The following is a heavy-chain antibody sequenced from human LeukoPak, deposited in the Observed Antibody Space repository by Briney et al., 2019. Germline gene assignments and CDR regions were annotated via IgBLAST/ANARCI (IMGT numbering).Heavy chain of an antibody. CDR2: INHSGST. D-gene: IGHD5-18*01. CDR1: GGSFSGYY. V-gene: IGHV4-34*01. CDR3: ARGRPRGYSCGRAFDI. Sequence: PSETLSLTCAVYGGSFSGYYWSWIRQPPGKGLEWIGEINHSGSTNYNPSLKSRVTISVDTSKNQFSLKLSSVTAADTAVYYCARGRPRGYSCGRAFDIWGQGTMVTVSS. J-gene: IGHJ3*02.